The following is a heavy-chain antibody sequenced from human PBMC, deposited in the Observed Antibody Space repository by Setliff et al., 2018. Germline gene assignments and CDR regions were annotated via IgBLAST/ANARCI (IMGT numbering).Heavy chain of an antibody. CDR1: GGSFSGYY. D-gene: IGHD6-19*01. J-gene: IGHJ6*03. CDR3: AREQWLDPPGYYYMDV. Sequence: SETLSLTCAVYGGSFSGYYWSWIRQPPRKGLEWIGEINHSGSTNYNPSLKSRVTISVDTSKNQFSLKLSSVTAADMAVYYCAREQWLDPPGYYYMDVWAKGTTVTVSS. CDR2: INHSGST. V-gene: IGHV4-34*01.